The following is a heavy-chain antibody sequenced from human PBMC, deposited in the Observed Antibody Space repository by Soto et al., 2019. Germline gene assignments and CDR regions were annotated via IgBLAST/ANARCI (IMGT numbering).Heavy chain of an antibody. J-gene: IGHJ4*02. CDR2: INHSGST. V-gene: IGHV4-34*01. CDR1: GGSFSGYY. Sequence: SEPLSLTCAVYGGSFSGYYWSWIRQPPGKGLEWIGEINHSGSTNYNPSLKSRVTISVDTSKNQFSLKLSSVTAADTAVYYCARGLAVAGTLYWGQGTLVTVSS. CDR3: ARGLAVAGTLY. D-gene: IGHD6-19*01.